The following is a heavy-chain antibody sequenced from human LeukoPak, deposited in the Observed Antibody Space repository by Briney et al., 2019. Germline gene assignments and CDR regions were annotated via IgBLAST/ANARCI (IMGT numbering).Heavy chain of an antibody. D-gene: IGHD3-10*02. V-gene: IGHV3-48*03. Sequence: GGPLRLSCAASGFTFSSYAMSWVRQAPGKGLEWVSYISSSGSTIYYADSVKGRFTISRDNAKNSLYLQMNSLRAEDTAVYYCAELGITMIGGVWGKGTTVTISS. CDR2: ISSSGSTI. J-gene: IGHJ6*04. CDR1: GFTFSSYA. CDR3: AELGITMIGGV.